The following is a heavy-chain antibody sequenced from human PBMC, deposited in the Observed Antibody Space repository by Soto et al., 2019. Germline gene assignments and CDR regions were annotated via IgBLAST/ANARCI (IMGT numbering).Heavy chain of an antibody. CDR3: AKGRGGSGSLTPRVDF. D-gene: IGHD3-10*01. J-gene: IGHJ4*02. V-gene: IGHV3-23*01. Sequence: GGPLRLSCAASGFTFNNYAMTWVRQAPGKGLEWVSAISGGGDTTSYADSVKGRFTVSRDGSKNTLYLQMSSLRAEDTALYYCAKGRGGSGSLTPRVDFWGQGTLVTVSS. CDR1: GFTFNNYA. CDR2: ISGGGDTT.